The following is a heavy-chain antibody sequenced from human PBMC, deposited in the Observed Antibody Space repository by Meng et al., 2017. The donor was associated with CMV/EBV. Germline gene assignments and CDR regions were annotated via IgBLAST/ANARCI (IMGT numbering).Heavy chain of an antibody. D-gene: IGHD3-9*01. CDR2: ISAYNGNT. CDR1: GYTFTSDG. V-gene: IGHV1-18*01. CDR3: ATDILTHFDY. J-gene: IGHJ4*02. Sequence: HVQLVQSGTEVKNPGASVKVSCKAPGYTFTSDGISWVRQDPGQGLEWMGWISAYNGNTNYAQKLQGRVTMTTDTSTSTAYMELRSLRSDDTAVYYCATDILTHFDYWGQGTLVTVSS.